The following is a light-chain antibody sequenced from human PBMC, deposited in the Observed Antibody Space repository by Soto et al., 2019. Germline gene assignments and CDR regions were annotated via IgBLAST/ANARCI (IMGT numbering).Light chain of an antibody. CDR2: SAT. CDR3: QQSFSTPQT. V-gene: IGKV2-28*01. Sequence: DIVMTQSPLSLPVTPGEPASISCRSSQSLLHSNGYNYLDWYQQKPGQAPKLLMYSATTLLGGVPSRFSGSGSGTDFSLTISSLQPEDFATYYCQQSFSTPQTFGHGTKVEI. J-gene: IGKJ1*01. CDR1: QSLLHSNGYNY.